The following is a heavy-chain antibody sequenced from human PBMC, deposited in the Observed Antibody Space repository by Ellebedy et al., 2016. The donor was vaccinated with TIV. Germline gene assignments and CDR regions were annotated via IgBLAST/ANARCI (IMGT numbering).Heavy chain of an antibody. CDR3: ARGDPSRTSFLTTY. CDR2: IYYSGST. Sequence: SETLSLXCTVSGGSISSYYWSWIRQPPGKGLEWIGYIYYSGSTNYNPSLKSRVTISVDTSKNQFSLKLSSVTAADTAVYYCARGDPSRTSFLTTYWGQGTLVTVSS. D-gene: IGHD2-2*01. CDR1: GGSISSYY. V-gene: IGHV4-59*01. J-gene: IGHJ4*02.